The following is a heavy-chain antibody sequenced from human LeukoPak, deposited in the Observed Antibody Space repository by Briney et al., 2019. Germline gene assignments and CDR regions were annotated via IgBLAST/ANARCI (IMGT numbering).Heavy chain of an antibody. CDR1: GLTFSSYG. Sequence: GGSLRLSCAASGLTFSSYGMHWVRQAPGKGLEWVSSISTSGGSTYYADSVKGRFTISRDNSKNTLYLQMNSLRAEDTAVYYCAKYYYDSSTFSFDYWGQGTLVTVSS. V-gene: IGHV3-23*01. CDR3: AKYYYDSSTFSFDY. CDR2: ISTSGGST. D-gene: IGHD3-22*01. J-gene: IGHJ4*02.